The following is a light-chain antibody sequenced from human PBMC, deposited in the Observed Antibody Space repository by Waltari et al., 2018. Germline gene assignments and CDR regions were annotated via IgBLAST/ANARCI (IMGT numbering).Light chain of an antibody. CDR3: QQYGSSPPWT. CDR2: GAS. Sequence: EIVLTQSPGTLSLSPGERATLSCRASQNISSSYLAWYQQKPGQAPRLLIYGASSRATGIPDRFRGSGSGTDVSLTISRLEPEDFAVYYCQQYGSSPPWTFGQGTKVEIK. J-gene: IGKJ1*01. CDR1: QNISSSY. V-gene: IGKV3-20*01.